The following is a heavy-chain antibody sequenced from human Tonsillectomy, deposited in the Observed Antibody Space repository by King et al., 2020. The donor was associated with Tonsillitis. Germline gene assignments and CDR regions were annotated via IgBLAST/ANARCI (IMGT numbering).Heavy chain of an antibody. D-gene: IGHD6-13*01. J-gene: IGHJ5*02. CDR1: GGSFSGYY. CDR2: IIHSGRA. V-gene: IGHV4-34*01. Sequence: VQLQQWGAGLLKPSETLSLTCAVYGGSFSGYYWSWIRQPPGKGLEWIGEIIHSGRANQNPSLKSRVTVSVDTSKNQFSLKLYSVTAADTAVYYCARGYYLGYSPRTHWFDPWGQGTLVTVSS. CDR3: ARGYYLGYSPRTHWFDP.